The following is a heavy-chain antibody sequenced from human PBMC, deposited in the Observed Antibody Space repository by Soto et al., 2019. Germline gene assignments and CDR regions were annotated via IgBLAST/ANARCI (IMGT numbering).Heavy chain of an antibody. Sequence: PSETMSLTWSVSGGSISSRNWWSLVRQPPGKGLEWIGEISHSGSTNYNPSLKSRVTISVDKSKNQFSLKLSSVSAADTAVYYCAKIVKLGYCSSTSCFEYNWFDPWGQGTLVTVSS. CDR3: AKIVKLGYCSSTSCFEYNWFDP. D-gene: IGHD2-2*01. J-gene: IGHJ5*02. CDR2: ISHSGST. CDR1: GGSISSRNW. V-gene: IGHV4-4*02.